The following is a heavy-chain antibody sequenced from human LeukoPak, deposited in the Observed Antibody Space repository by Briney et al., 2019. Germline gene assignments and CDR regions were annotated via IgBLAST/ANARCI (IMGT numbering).Heavy chain of an antibody. CDR3: AKEYYYGSGSPYYFDY. J-gene: IGHJ4*02. D-gene: IGHD3-10*01. CDR1: GFALSRYG. CDR2: IVYDGSNK. Sequence: PGGSLRLSCATSGFALSRYGMHWVRQAPGKGLEWVAFIVYDGSNKYYADSVKGRFTISRDNSKNTLYLQMNSLRVEDAAVYYCAKEYYYGSGSPYYFDYWGQGTLVTVSS. V-gene: IGHV3-30*02.